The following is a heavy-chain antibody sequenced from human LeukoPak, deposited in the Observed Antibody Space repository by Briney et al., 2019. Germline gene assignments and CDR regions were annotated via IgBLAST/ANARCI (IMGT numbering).Heavy chain of an antibody. J-gene: IGHJ6*02. Sequence: GESLKISCKGSGYSFTSYWIGWVRQMPGKGLEWMGIIYPGDSDTRYSPSFQGQVTISADKSISTAYLQWSSLKASDTAMYYCARTKAPYYYDSSGYYYVPYYYYGMDVWGQGTTVTVSS. CDR2: IYPGDSDT. V-gene: IGHV5-51*01. CDR1: GYSFTSYW. D-gene: IGHD3-22*01. CDR3: ARTKAPYYYDSSGYYYVPYYYYGMDV.